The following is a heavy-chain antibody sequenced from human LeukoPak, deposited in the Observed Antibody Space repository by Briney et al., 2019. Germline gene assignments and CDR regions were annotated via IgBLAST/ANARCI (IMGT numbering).Heavy chain of an antibody. J-gene: IGHJ4*02. CDR2: IYYSGST. Sequence: SQTLSLTCTVSGGSISSGGYYWGWIRQPPGKGLEWIGSIYYSGSTYYNPSLKSRVTISVDTSKNQFSLKLSSVTAADTAVYYCARQLRGYSYGHFDYWGQGTLVTVSS. CDR1: GGSISSGGYY. V-gene: IGHV4-39*01. D-gene: IGHD5-18*01. CDR3: ARQLRGYSYGHFDY.